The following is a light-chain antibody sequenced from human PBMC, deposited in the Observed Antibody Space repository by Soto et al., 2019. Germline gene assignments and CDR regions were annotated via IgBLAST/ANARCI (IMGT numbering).Light chain of an antibody. V-gene: IGLV2-23*01. CDR3: CSYAGSSTYV. Sequence: QSALTQPASVSGSPGQSITISCTGTSSDFGSYNLVSWYQQHPGKAPKLMIYEDSKRPSGVSNRFSGSKSGNTASLTISGLQAEDDADYYCCSYAGSSTYVFVTGTKLTVL. J-gene: IGLJ1*01. CDR2: EDS. CDR1: SSDFGSYNL.